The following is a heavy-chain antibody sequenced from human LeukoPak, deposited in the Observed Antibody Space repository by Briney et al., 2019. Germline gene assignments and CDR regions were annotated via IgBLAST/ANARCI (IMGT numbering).Heavy chain of an antibody. CDR3: ARVSQASHRYCSAGSCYRNSFDY. V-gene: IGHV1-69*13. Sequence: SVKVSCKASGGTFISYAISWVRQAPGQGLEWMGGIIPIFGTANYAQKFQGRVTITADDSTSTAYMELSSLRSEDTAVYYCARVSQASHRYCSAGSCYRNSFDYWGQGTLVTVSS. CDR2: IIPIFGTA. CDR1: GGTFISYA. J-gene: IGHJ4*02. D-gene: IGHD2-15*01.